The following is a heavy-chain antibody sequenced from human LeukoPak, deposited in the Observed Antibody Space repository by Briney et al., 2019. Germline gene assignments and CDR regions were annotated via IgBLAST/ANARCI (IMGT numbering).Heavy chain of an antibody. CDR1: GGSISDYY. Sequence: PSETLSLTCTVSGGSISDYYWSWIRQPPGKGLEWIAYIYDNGSIYHRGSSNFNPSLKTRVTISVDTSKNQFSLKLSSVTAADTAVYYCARFGYYYDSSGYYYQGSFDYWGQGSLVTVSS. CDR3: ARFGYYYDSSGYYYQGSFDY. V-gene: IGHV4-59*01. J-gene: IGHJ4*02. CDR2: IYDNGSIYHRGSS. D-gene: IGHD3-22*01.